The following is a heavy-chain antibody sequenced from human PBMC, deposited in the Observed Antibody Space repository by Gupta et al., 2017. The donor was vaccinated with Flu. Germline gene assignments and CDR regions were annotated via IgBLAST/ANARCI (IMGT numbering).Heavy chain of an antibody. D-gene: IGHD6-13*01. CDR3: AHRGLLSGSWDVGWFDT. Sequence: QITLKESGPTRVKPTQTLMLTCTFSGFSLSTRGVGVGWIRQPPGRALESLAFIYWDNDRRYNPSLKDRLTITKDTSKNQVVLTMANMDTVDTATYYCAHRGLLSGSWDVGWFDTWGQGTLVTVSS. CDR2: IYWDNDR. V-gene: IGHV2-5*02. J-gene: IGHJ5*02. CDR1: GFSLSTRGVG.